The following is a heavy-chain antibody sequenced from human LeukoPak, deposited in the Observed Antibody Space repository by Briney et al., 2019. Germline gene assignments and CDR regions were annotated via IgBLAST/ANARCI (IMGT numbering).Heavy chain of an antibody. V-gene: IGHV3-23*01. D-gene: IGHD6-13*01. Sequence: GGSLRLSCATSGFTFSSYAMSWVRQAPGKGLEWVSAISGSGGSTYYADSVKGWFTISRDNSKNTLYLQMSSLRAEDTAVYYCAKVGIAAAKGAFDIWGQGTMVTVSS. CDR1: GFTFSSYA. CDR3: AKVGIAAAKGAFDI. J-gene: IGHJ3*02. CDR2: ISGSGGST.